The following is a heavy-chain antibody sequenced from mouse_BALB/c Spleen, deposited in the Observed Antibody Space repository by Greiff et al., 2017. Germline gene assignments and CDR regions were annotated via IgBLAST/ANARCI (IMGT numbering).Heavy chain of an antibody. CDR1: GFTFSSYT. V-gene: IGHV5-6-4*01. Sequence: EVKVVESGGGLVKPGGSLKLSCAASGFTFSSYTMSWVRQTPEKRLEWVATISSGGSYTYYPDSVKGRFTISRDNAKNTLYLQMSSLKSEDTAMYYCTRGPMDYWGQGTSVTVSS. J-gene: IGHJ4*01. CDR3: TRGPMDY. CDR2: ISSGGSYT.